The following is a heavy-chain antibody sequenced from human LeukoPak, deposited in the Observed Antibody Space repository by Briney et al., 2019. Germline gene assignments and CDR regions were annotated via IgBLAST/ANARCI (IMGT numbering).Heavy chain of an antibody. J-gene: IGHJ5*02. V-gene: IGHV3-48*03. Sequence: GGSLRLSCAPSGCSLSNYEMNWVRLTPGKGLEWISYITKGGATVLYAESVKGRFTISRDNANSSLYLQMNSLRAVDTAVYFCARLSVSITRRFDLWGQGTLVTVSS. D-gene: IGHD3-3*01. CDR3: ARLSVSITRRFDL. CDR1: GCSLSNYE. CDR2: ITKGGATV.